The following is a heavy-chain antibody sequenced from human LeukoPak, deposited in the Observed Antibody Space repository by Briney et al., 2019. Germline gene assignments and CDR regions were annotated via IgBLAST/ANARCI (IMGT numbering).Heavy chain of an antibody. J-gene: IGHJ6*02. Sequence: GGSLRLSCAASGFTVSSSYMSWVRQAPGKGLECASVVYSGGNTYYADSVKGRFTISRDNSKNTLYLQMNSLRAEDTAVYYCARDMNSVLDVWGQGTTVTVSS. D-gene: IGHD1-7*01. CDR3: ARDMNSVLDV. CDR1: GFTVSSSY. V-gene: IGHV3-53*01. CDR2: VYSGGNT.